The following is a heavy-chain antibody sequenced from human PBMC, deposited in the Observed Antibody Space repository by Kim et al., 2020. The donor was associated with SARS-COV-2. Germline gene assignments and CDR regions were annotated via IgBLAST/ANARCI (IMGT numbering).Heavy chain of an antibody. D-gene: IGHD2-15*01. Sequence: YAQKWQGRVTMTRDTSTSTVYMALSSLRSEDTAVYYCAKDVVGPTGSAYWGQGTLVTVSS. J-gene: IGHJ4*02. CDR3: AKDVVGPTGSAY. V-gene: IGHV1-46*04.